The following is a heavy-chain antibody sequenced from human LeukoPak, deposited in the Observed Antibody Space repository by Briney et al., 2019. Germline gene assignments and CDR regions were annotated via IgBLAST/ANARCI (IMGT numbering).Heavy chain of an antibody. CDR1: GYTLTELS. J-gene: IGHJ5*02. CDR3: ARDPYGSGGNWFDP. CDR2: FDPEDGET. V-gene: IGHV1-24*01. Sequence: ASVKVSCKVSGYTLTELSMHWVRQAPGKGLEWMGGFDPEDGETIYAQKFQGRVTMTEDTSTDTAYMELSSLRSEDTAVYYCARDPYGSGGNWFDPWGQGTLVTVSS. D-gene: IGHD3-10*01.